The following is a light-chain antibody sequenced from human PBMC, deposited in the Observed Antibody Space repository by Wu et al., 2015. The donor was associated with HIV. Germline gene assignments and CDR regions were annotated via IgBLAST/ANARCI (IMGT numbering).Light chain of an antibody. V-gene: IGKV3-11*01. CDR3: HQRTTWPRT. CDR2: DTS. Sequence: EIVLTQSPDTLSASPGERATLSCRASQSVSRFLAWYQHKPGQAPRVLIYDTSNRAAGIPTRFSGSGFGTDFTLTISSLEPEDFAVYYCHQRTTWPRTFGQGPRW. CDR1: QSVSRF. J-gene: IGKJ1*01.